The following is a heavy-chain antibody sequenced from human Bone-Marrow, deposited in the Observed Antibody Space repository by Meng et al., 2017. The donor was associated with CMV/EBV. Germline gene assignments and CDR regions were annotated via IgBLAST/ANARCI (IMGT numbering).Heavy chain of an antibody. D-gene: IGHD3-22*01. CDR2: MNPNSGNP. V-gene: IGHV1-8*01. CDR1: FTRFG. J-gene: IGHJ1*01. CDR3: ARGRYYYDSSGYYYLEYFQH. Sequence: FTRFGFDWVRQGTGPRLEWMGWMNPNSGNPGYAQKVPGRVTMTRNTSISAAYMELSSLRSEDTAVYYCARGRYYYDSSGYYYLEYFQHWGQGTLVTVSS.